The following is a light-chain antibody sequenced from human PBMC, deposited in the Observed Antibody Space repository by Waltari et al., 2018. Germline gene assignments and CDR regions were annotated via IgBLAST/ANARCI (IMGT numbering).Light chain of an antibody. V-gene: IGKV3-11*01. Sequence: EVALTQSPATLSLSPGETATLSCRASQGINTYLAWYQQKPGQAPRLVIYDASNRATGIPARFSGSGSRTNFTLTISSLEPQDFVVYYCQQRARLPATFGGGTKVEIK. CDR1: QGINTY. CDR2: DAS. CDR3: QQRARLPAT. J-gene: IGKJ4*01.